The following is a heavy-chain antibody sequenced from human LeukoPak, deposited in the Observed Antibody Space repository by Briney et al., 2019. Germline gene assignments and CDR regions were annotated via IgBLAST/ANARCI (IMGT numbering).Heavy chain of an antibody. D-gene: IGHD6-13*01. J-gene: IGHJ4*02. CDR3: ARGPRYSFY. CDR2: IGSDGNEK. Sequence: PGGSLRLSCAASGFTFSIYGMHWVRQAPGKGLEWGTFIGSDGNEKYYAESVKGRFTISRDSPKNTLYLQMNSLRTEDTGVYYCARGPRYSFYWGQGTLVSVSS. CDR1: GFTFSIYG. V-gene: IGHV3-30*02.